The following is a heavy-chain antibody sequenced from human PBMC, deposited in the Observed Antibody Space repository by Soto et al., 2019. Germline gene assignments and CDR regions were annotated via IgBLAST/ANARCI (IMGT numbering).Heavy chain of an antibody. V-gene: IGHV4-31*03. CDR1: GGSISSGDYY. CDR3: ARWWSGSRQGFDP. Sequence: QVQLQESGPGLVKPSQTLSLTCTVSGGSISSGDYYWSWIRQHPGKGLEWIGYIYYSGSTYYNPPXTXRXXISVDTSKNQFSLKLSSVTAADPAVYYCARWWSGSRQGFDPWGQGTLVTVSS. D-gene: IGHD3-3*01. CDR2: IYYSGST. J-gene: IGHJ5*02.